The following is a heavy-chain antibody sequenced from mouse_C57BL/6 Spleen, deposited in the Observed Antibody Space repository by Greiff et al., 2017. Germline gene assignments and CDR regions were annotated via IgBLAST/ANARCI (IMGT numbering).Heavy chain of an antibody. CDR3: ARGPYSNYYAY. Sequence: QVQLQESGAELMKPGASVQLSCKATGYTFTGYWIEWVKQRPGQGLEWIGEMLPGSGSTNYNEEFKGKATFTADTSSNTAYMQLSSLKTEDSASYYCARGPYSNYYAYWGQGTLVTVSA. CDR2: MLPGSGST. J-gene: IGHJ3*01. CDR1: GYTFTGYW. D-gene: IGHD2-5*01. V-gene: IGHV1-9*01.